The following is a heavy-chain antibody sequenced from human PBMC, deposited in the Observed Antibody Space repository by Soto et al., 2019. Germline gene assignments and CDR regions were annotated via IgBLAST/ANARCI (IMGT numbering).Heavy chain of an antibody. CDR2: IYWNDDQ. V-gene: IGHV2-5*01. CDR3: AQATITIMRGIIRKGSVWFDP. Sequence: QITLKESGPTLVKPTQTLTLTCTFSGFSLKTSGVGVGWFRQPPGQALEWLALIYWNDDQDYSASLKSRLTVTKDTSKTQVILTLTSVDPVDTATYFCAQATITIMRGIIRKGSVWFDPWGQGTLVTVSS. J-gene: IGHJ5*02. CDR1: GFSLKTSGVG. D-gene: IGHD3-10*01.